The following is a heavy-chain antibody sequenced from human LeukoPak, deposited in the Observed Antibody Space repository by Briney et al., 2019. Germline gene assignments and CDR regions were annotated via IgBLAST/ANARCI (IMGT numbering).Heavy chain of an antibody. CDR3: ARGKQWLVREVVFDY. CDR2: MNPNSGNT. D-gene: IGHD6-19*01. Sequence: ASVKVSCKASGYTFTSYYMHWVRQAPGQGLEWMGWMNPNSGNTGYAQKFQGRVTMTRNTSMSTAYMELSSLRSEDTAVYYCARGKQWLVREVVFDYWGQGTLVTVSS. V-gene: IGHV1-8*02. CDR1: GYTFTSYY. J-gene: IGHJ4*02.